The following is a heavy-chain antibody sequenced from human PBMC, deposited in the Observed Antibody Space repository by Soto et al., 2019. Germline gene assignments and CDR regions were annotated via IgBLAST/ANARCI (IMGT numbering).Heavy chain of an antibody. CDR1: GDSISSYY. V-gene: IGHV4-59*01. Sequence: SETLSLTCTVSGDSISSYYWSWIRQPPGKGLEWIAYIYYIGSTTNYNPSLKSRVTISVDTSKNQFSLKLSSVTAADTAVYYCARTYDSSGPNSGGYGFDIWCQGTMVTVSS. CDR2: IYYIGSTT. J-gene: IGHJ3*02. CDR3: ARTYDSSGPNSGGYGFDI. D-gene: IGHD3-22*01.